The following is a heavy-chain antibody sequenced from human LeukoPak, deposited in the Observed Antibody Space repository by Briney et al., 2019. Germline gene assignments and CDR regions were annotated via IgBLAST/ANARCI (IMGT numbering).Heavy chain of an antibody. CDR2: INHSGST. V-gene: IGHV4-34*01. J-gene: IGHJ6*03. D-gene: IGHD6-19*01. CDR1: GGFYRGYY. Sequence: SETLSLTCAVYGGFYRGYYWRWIRQPPGKGLEWIGEINHSGSTNYNPSLKSRVTISVDTSKNQFSLKLSSVTAADTAVYYCARGRPEGSGLYRPYYYVDVWGKGTTVTVSS. CDR3: ARGRPEGSGLYRPYYYVDV.